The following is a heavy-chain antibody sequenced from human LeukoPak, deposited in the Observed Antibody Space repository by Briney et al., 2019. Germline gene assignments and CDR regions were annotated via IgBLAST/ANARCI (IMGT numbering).Heavy chain of an antibody. V-gene: IGHV1-2*02. J-gene: IGHJ4*02. Sequence: GASVKVSCKASGYTFTGYYMHWVRQAPGQGLEWMGWINPNSGGTNYAQKFQGRVTMTRDTSISTAYVELSRLRSDDTAVYYCARDVHDYGDYTDYWGQGTLSPSPQ. CDR3: ARDVHDYGDYTDY. D-gene: IGHD4-17*01. CDR2: INPNSGGT. CDR1: GYTFTGYY.